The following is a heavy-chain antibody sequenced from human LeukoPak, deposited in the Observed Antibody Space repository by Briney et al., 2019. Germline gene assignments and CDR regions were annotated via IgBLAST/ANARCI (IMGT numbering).Heavy chain of an antibody. CDR1: GGTFSSYA. D-gene: IGHD1-26*01. Sequence: SVKVSCKASGGTFSSYAISWVRQAPGQGLEWMGGIIPIFGTANYAQKFRGRVTITTDESTSTAYMELSSLRSEDTAVYYCARNRVVGAPNFDYWGQGTLVTVFS. CDR2: IIPIFGTA. CDR3: ARNRVVGAPNFDY. V-gene: IGHV1-69*05. J-gene: IGHJ4*02.